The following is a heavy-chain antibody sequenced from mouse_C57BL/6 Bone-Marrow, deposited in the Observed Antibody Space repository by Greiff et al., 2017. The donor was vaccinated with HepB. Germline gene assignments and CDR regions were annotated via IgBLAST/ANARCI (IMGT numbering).Heavy chain of an antibody. CDR1: GYTFTSYG. J-gene: IGHJ4*01. V-gene: IGHV1-81*01. CDR2: LYPRSGNT. D-gene: IGHD1-1*01. CDR3: ARGVTTVVARYAMDY. Sequence: QVQLQQSGAELARPGASVKLSCKASGYTFTSYGISWVKQRTGQGLEWIGELYPRSGNTYYNEKFKGKATLTADKSSSTAYMELRSLTSEDSAVYFCARGVTTVVARYAMDYWGQGTSVTVSS.